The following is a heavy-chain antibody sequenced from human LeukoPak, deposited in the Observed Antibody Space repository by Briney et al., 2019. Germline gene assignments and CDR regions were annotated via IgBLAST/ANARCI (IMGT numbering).Heavy chain of an antibody. Sequence: ASVKVSCKASGYTFTSYGISWVRQAPGQGLEWMGWISAYNGNTNYAQKLQGRVTMTTDTSTSTAYMELRSLRSDDTAVYYCARDLAYCGGDCPFEHFFDYWGQGTLVTVSS. CDR1: GYTFTSYG. V-gene: IGHV1-18*01. J-gene: IGHJ4*02. CDR2: ISAYNGNT. CDR3: ARDLAYCGGDCPFEHFFDY. D-gene: IGHD2-21*02.